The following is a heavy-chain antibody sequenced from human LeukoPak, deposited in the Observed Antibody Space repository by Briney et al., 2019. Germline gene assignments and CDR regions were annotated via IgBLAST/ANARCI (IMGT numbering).Heavy chain of an antibody. D-gene: IGHD6-13*01. CDR3: ASQYTSSRIFDD. CDR2: ISSSSTYI. V-gene: IGHV3-21*01. Sequence: GGSLRLSCAASGFTFSSYSMNWVRQAPGKGLEWVSSISSSSTYIYYADSVKGRFTVSRDNAKNSLYLQMNSLRAEDTAVYFCASQYTSSRIFDDWGHGTLVTVSS. J-gene: IGHJ4*01. CDR1: GFTFSSYS.